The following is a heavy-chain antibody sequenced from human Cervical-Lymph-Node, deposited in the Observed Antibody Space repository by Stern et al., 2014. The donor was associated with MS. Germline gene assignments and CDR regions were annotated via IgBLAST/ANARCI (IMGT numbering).Heavy chain of an antibody. CDR2: IDWDDDK. CDR1: GFSLSTDGMC. J-gene: IGHJ5*02. Sequence: QITLKESGPALVKPTETLTLACTFSGFSLSTDGMCVTWIRQPPGKAPEXLGLIDWDDDKYYNPSLKTRLTISTETSKNQVVLTMTYMDPVDTATYYCARTVWGSNRYVVWFDPWGQGTLVTVSS. D-gene: IGHD3-16*02. V-gene: IGHV2-70*01. CDR3: ARTVWGSNRYVVWFDP.